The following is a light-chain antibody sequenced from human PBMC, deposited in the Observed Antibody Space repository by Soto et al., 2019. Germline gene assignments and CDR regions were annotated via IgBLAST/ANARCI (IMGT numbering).Light chain of an antibody. CDR2: GAS. V-gene: IGKV3D-20*02. Sequence: IVLTQSPGTVSLSPGERATLSCRASQSVSSSYLAWYQQKPGQAPRLLIYGASSRATGIPDRFSGSGSGTDFTLTISRLEPEDFAVYYCQQRSNWSRITFGQGTRLEI. CDR3: QQRSNWSRIT. CDR1: QSVSSSY. J-gene: IGKJ5*01.